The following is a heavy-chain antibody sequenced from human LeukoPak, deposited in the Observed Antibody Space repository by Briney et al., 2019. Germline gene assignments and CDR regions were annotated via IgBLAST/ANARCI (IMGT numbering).Heavy chain of an antibody. V-gene: IGHV4-61*01. CDR1: GGSISSSSYY. D-gene: IGHD3-22*01. Sequence: SEALALTCAVSGGSISSSSYYWGWIRQPGVEGLGGIGYIYYSGSSNYKPYLRGRVTITEDTSKNQISLKLRSVTAADAAVSYCARDRRVDYDSSGYKPRGPIWFDSWGQGPLVTVSA. CDR3: ARDRRVDYDSSGYKPRGPIWFDS. J-gene: IGHJ5*01. CDR2: IYYSGSS.